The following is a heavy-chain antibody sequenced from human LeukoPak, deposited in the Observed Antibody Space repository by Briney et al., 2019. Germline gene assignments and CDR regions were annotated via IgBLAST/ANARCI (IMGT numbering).Heavy chain of an antibody. CDR3: ARVPKYCSSTSCYGDYYGMDV. CDR2: ISYDGSNK. Sequence: PGGSLRLSCAASGFTFSSYAMHWVRQAPGKGLEWVAVISYDGSNKYYADSVKGRFTISRDNSKNTLYLQMNSLRAEDTAVYCCARVPKYCSSTSCYGDYYGMDVWGQGTTVTVSS. D-gene: IGHD2-2*01. V-gene: IGHV3-30*04. CDR1: GFTFSSYA. J-gene: IGHJ6*02.